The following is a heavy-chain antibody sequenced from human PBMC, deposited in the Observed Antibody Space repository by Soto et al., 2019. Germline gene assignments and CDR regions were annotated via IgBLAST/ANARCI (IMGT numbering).Heavy chain of an antibody. CDR3: TKGTDTAVAGIVDF. D-gene: IGHD6-19*01. CDR1: GYTCTSYA. Sequence: GGSLRLCYGVAGYTCTSYAMSWVLQAPGKGLEWVSGISGSGSSTYYAGAVKGRFTISRDNSKNTLYLQMNSLRAEDTAVYYCTKGTDTAVAGIVDFWGQGTLVTVSS. CDR2: ISGSGSST. V-gene: IGHV3-23*01. J-gene: IGHJ4*02.